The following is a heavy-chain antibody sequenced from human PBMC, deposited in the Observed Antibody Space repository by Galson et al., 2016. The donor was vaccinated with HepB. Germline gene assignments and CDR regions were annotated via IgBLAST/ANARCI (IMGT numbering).Heavy chain of an antibody. V-gene: IGHV3-30*18. D-gene: IGHD3-10*01. CDR2: ISNHRSNQ. J-gene: IGHJ6*02. CDR1: GFNLTDFG. CDR3: AKDSARPLPADFGERLYGMDV. Sequence: SLRLSCATSGFNLTDFGIHWVRQAPGKGLEWMAVISNHRSNQYYADSMKGRFTVSRDNSKNSLYLQMDTLRVEDTAVYYCAKDSARPLPADFGERLYGMDVWGQGTTVTVSS.